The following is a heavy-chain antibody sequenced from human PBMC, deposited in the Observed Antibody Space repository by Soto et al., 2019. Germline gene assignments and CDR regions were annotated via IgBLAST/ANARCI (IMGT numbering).Heavy chain of an antibody. Sequence: SGPTLVNPTQTLTLTCSFSGFSLSVYGVRVIWFRQPPGETLEWLALIHWNDDKRYSPYLKSRFTITKDTSKNQVVLTLTNLDPLDTGTYFCAHTKDSSGFLTSWGQGILVTVSS. V-gene: IGHV2-5*01. D-gene: IGHD3-22*01. J-gene: IGHJ5*02. CDR3: AHTKDSSGFLTS. CDR2: IHWNDDK. CDR1: GFSLSVYGVR.